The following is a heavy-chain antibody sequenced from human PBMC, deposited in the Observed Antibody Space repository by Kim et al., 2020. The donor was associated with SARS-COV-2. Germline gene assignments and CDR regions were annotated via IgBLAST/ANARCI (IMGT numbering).Heavy chain of an antibody. Sequence: GGSLRLSCAASGFTFSSYAMHWVRQAPGKGLEWVAVISYDGSNKYYADSVKGRFTISRDNSKNTLYLQMNSLRAEDTAVYYCARGDPSGWYGVDYWGQGTLVTVSS. J-gene: IGHJ4*02. D-gene: IGHD6-19*01. V-gene: IGHV3-30-3*01. CDR2: ISYDGSNK. CDR3: ARGDPSGWYGVDY. CDR1: GFTFSSYA.